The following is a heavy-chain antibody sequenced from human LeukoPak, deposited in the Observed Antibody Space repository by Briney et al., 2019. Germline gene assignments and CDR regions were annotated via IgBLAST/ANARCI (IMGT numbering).Heavy chain of an antibody. J-gene: IGHJ4*02. CDR3: ARDYSSSFFDY. CDR2: ISYDGSNK. Sequence: GRSLRLSCAASGLTFSSYAMHWVRQAPGKGLEWVAVISYDGSNKYYADSVKGRFTISRDNSKNTLYLQMNSLRAEDTAVYYCARDYSSSFFDYWGQGTLVTVSS. D-gene: IGHD6-13*01. V-gene: IGHV3-30*04. CDR1: GLTFSSYA.